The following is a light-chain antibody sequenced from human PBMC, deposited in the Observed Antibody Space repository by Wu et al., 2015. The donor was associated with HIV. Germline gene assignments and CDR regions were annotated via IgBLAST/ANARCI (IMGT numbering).Light chain of an antibody. J-gene: IGKJ2*03. CDR1: RDIRNA. V-gene: IGKV1-NL1*01. Sequence: VGDRVIITCRASRDIRNALAWYQQKPGKAPKXLLYAVSNLASGVPSRFSGSRSGTDYTLIISSLQPEDFATYHCQQYFSNYSFGQGTKLEIK. CDR3: QQYFSNYS. CDR2: AVS.